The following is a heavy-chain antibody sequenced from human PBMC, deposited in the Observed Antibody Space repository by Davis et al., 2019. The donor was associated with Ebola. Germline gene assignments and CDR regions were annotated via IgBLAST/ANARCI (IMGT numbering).Heavy chain of an antibody. CDR2: ISGDGGST. J-gene: IGHJ4*02. V-gene: IGHV3-43*02. D-gene: IGHD6-13*01. CDR3: TSRYSSTNDY. Sequence: GESLKISCAASGFTFDDYAMHWVRQAPGKGLEWVSLISGDGGSTYYADSVKGRFTISRDNSKNTLYLQMNSLRTEDTALYYCTSRYSSTNDYWGQGTLVTVSS. CDR1: GFTFDDYA.